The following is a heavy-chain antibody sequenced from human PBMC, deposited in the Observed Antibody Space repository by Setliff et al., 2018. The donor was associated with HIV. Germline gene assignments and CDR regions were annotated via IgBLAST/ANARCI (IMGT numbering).Heavy chain of an antibody. J-gene: IGHJ4*02. CDR2: ILSTGERT. CDR1: GFTFRNYN. Sequence: HPGGSLRLSCAASGFTFRNYNFNWVRQAPGEGLEWVSAILSTGERTFYADSVKGRFTISRDNSKNTVYLQMNSLRAEDTAEYYCAEELAASGLGYFDSWGRGILVTVSS. CDR3: AEELAASGLGYFDS. D-gene: IGHD3-22*01. V-gene: IGHV3-23*01.